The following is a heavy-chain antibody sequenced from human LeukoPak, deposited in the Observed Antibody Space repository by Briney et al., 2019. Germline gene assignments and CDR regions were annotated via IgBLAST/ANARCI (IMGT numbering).Heavy chain of an antibody. Sequence: GGSLRLSCAASGFTVSSNYMSWIRQAPGKGLEWVSVIYSGGSTYYADSVKGRFTISRDNSKNTLYLQMNSLRAEDTAVYYCARELNWYFDLWGRGTLVTVSS. CDR2: IYSGGST. CDR1: GFTVSSNY. CDR3: ARELNWYFDL. V-gene: IGHV3-53*01. J-gene: IGHJ2*01.